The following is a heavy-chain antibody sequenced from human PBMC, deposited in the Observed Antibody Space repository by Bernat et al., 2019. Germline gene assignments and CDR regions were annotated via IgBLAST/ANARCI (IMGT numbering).Heavy chain of an antibody. V-gene: IGHV3-30*01. CDR1: GFTFSSYA. CDR3: ARENWGEHYFDY. Sequence: QVQLVESGGGVVQPGRSLRLSCAASGFTFSSYAMHWVRQAPGKGLEWVAVISYDGSNKYYADSVKGRFTISRDTSRNTLFLQMNTLRSDDTAVYYCARENWGEHYFDYWGQGTLVTVSS. D-gene: IGHD7-27*01. J-gene: IGHJ4*02. CDR2: ISYDGSNK.